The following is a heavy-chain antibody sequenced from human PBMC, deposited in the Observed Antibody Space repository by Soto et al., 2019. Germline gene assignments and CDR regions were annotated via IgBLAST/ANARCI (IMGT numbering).Heavy chain of an antibody. J-gene: IGHJ6*02. V-gene: IGHV1-69*08. CDR2: IIPILGIA. CDR3: ARDRRPVPMGPHYDGMDV. CDR1: GGTFSSYT. D-gene: IGHD3-10*01. Sequence: QVQLVQSGAEVKKPGSSVKVSCKASGGTFSSYTISWVRQAPGQGLEWMGRIIPILGIANYAQKFQGRVTITADKSTSTAYMELSSLRSEDTAVYYCARDRRPVPMGPHYDGMDVWGQGTTVTVSS.